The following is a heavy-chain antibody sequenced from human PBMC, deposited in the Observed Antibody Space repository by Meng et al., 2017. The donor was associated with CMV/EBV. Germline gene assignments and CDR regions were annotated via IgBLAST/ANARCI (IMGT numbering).Heavy chain of an antibody. Sequence: QVQMQQSGPGLVKHAQTLSRTCAISGDSVSSNSAAWNWIRQSPSRGLEWLGRTYYRSKWYNDYAVSVKSRITINPDTSKNKFSLQLNSVTPEDTAAYYCAVNVGGAFDYWGQGTLVTVSS. CDR2: TYYRSKWYN. CDR3: AVNVGGAFDY. V-gene: IGHV6-1*01. J-gene: IGHJ4*02. CDR1: GDSVSSNSAA. D-gene: IGHD3-16*01.